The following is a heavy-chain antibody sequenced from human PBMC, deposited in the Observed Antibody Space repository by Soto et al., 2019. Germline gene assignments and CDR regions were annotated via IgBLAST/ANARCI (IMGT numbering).Heavy chain of an antibody. CDR2: IWYDGSNK. V-gene: IGHV3-33*06. CDR1: GFTFSSYG. CDR3: AKDKVADSDYGGNSAFDY. J-gene: IGHJ4*02. D-gene: IGHD4-17*01. Sequence: HVQLVESGGGVVQPGRSLRLSCAASGFTFSSYGMHWVRQAPGKGLEWVAVIWYDGSNKYYVDSVKGRFTISRDNSKNTLYLQMNSLRVEDTAVYYCAKDKVADSDYGGNSAFDYWGQGTLVTVSS.